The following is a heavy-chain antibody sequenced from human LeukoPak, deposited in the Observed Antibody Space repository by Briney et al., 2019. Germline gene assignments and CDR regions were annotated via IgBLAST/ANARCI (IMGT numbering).Heavy chain of an antibody. CDR3: AKDLRFLEWLPGYGMDV. CDR2: ISWNSGSI. Sequence: ALRLSCAASGFTFDDYAMHWVRRAPGKGLEWVSGISWNSGSIGYADSVKGRFTISRDNAKNSLYLQMNSLRAEDTALYYCAKDLRFLEWLPGYGMDVWGQGTTVTVSS. J-gene: IGHJ6*02. CDR1: GFTFDDYA. D-gene: IGHD3-3*01. V-gene: IGHV3-9*01.